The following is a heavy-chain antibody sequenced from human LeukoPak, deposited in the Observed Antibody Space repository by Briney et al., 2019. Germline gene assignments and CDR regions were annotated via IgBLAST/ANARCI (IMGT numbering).Heavy chain of an antibody. J-gene: IGHJ3*02. CDR1: GGSISSGSYY. V-gene: IGHV4-61*02. Sequence: KTSETLSLTCTVSGGSISSGSYYWSWIRQPAGKGLEWIGRIYTSGSTNYNPSLKSRVTISVDTSKNQFSLKLSSVTAADTAVYYCARVGSGWYFGAFDIWGQGTMVTVSS. CDR2: IYTSGST. D-gene: IGHD6-19*01. CDR3: ARVGSGWYFGAFDI.